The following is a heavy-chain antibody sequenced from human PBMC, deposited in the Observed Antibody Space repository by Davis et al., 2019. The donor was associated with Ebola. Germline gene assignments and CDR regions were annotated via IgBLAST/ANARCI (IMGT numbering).Heavy chain of an antibody. CDR2: ISSSGSTI. D-gene: IGHD3-10*01. J-gene: IGHJ5*02. V-gene: IGHV3-48*03. Sequence: GESLKISCAASGFTFSSYEMNWVRQAPGKGLEWVSYISSSGSTIYYADSVKGRFTISRDNAKNSLYLQMNSLRAEDTAVYYCARASVTMVRGVIGAGPANWFDPWGQGTLVTVSS. CDR1: GFTFSSYE. CDR3: ARASVTMVRGVIGAGPANWFDP.